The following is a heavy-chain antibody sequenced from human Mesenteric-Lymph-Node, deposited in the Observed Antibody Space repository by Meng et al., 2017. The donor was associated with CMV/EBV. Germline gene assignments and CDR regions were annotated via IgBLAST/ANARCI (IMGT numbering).Heavy chain of an antibody. D-gene: IGHD2-2*01. CDR3: ARQPCSSTSCPIDY. CDR2: INHSGST. Sequence: AVYGGSFRGYYWSWIRQPPGKGLEWIGEINHSGSTNYNPSLKSRVTISVDTSKNQFSLKLSSATAADTAVYYCARQPCSSTSCPIDYWGQGTLVTVSS. J-gene: IGHJ4*02. V-gene: IGHV4-34*01. CDR1: GGSFRGYY.